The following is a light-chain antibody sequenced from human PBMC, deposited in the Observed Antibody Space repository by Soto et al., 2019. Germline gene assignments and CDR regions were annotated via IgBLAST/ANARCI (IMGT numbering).Light chain of an antibody. J-gene: IGKJ2*01. V-gene: IGKV3-20*01. CDR1: QSVSSSY. CDR3: QQYGSSSYT. CDR2: GAS. Sequence: EIVLTQPPGTLSLSPGERATLSCRASQSVSSSYLAWYQQKTGQAPRLLIYGASSRATGIPDRFSGSGSGTDFTLTISRLEPEDFAVYYCQQYGSSSYTFGQGTKLEIK.